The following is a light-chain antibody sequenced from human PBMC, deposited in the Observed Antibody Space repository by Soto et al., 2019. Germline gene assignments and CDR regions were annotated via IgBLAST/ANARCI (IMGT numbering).Light chain of an antibody. CDR3: LQRSIGFT. V-gene: IGKV3-11*01. CDR1: QSVSNNY. CDR2: GAS. Sequence: EIVLTQSPGTLSLSPGERATLSCRASQSVSNNYLAWYQQKPGQAPRPLIYGASKRAPGVSARFSGSGSGTDFTLTISSLEPEDFAVYHCLQRSIGFTFGPGTKVDIK. J-gene: IGKJ3*01.